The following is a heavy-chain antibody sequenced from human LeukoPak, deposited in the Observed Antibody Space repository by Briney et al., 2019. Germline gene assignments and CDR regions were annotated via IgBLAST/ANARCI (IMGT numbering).Heavy chain of an antibody. CDR2: IYHSGST. D-gene: IGHD2-21*02. V-gene: IGHV4-30-2*01. Sequence: SETLSLTCAVSGGSISSGGYSWSWIRQPPGKGLEWIGYIYHSGSTYYNPSLKSRVTISVDRSKNQFSLKLSSVTAADTAVYHCARGMVTSDAFDIWGQGTMVTVFS. CDR3: ARGMVTSDAFDI. J-gene: IGHJ3*02. CDR1: GGSISSGGYS.